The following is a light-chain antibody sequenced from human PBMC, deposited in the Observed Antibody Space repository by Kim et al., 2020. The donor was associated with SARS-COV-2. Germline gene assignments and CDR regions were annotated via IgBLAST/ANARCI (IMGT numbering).Light chain of an antibody. CDR1: TGEVTSAFY. CDR2: GPS. J-gene: IGLJ1*01. Sequence: QAVVTQKPSLTVSPGGTVTLTCASSTGEVTSAFYPNWFQQTPGQPPRALIYGPSNRHSWTPARFSGSLLGGKAALTLSGVQPEDEAEYYCMIYYGGVYVFGTGTKVSVL. CDR3: MIYYGGVYV. V-gene: IGLV7-43*01.